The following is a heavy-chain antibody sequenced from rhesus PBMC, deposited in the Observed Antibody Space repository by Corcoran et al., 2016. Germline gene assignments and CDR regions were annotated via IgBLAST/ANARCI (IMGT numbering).Heavy chain of an antibody. CDR2: INGKRGST. D-gene: IGHD5-12*01. CDR3: ARYRIQGFDY. Sequence: QVQLQESGPGLVKPSETLSLTCAVSGGSFSSYWWSWIRQPPGKGLEWIGGINGKRGSTNYNPSRKSRVTMSKDASKNQFSLKLSAVTAADTAVYYCARYRIQGFDYWGQGVLVTVSS. CDR1: GGSFSSYW. J-gene: IGHJ4*01. V-gene: IGHV4-80*01.